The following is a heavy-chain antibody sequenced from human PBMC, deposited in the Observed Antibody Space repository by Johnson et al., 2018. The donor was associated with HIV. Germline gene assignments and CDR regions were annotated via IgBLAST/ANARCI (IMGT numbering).Heavy chain of an antibody. V-gene: IGHV3-30*18. D-gene: IGHD2-15*01. CDR3: AKEGSSSPWAFDI. Sequence: QMQLVESGGGVVQPGRSLRLSCAASGFTFSSFGMHWVRQAPGKGLEWVAVVSDHGRTTYFADSVKGLFTISRDNSKNTLYLQMNNLRPEDTALYYCAKEGSSSPWAFDIWGQGTMVTVSS. J-gene: IGHJ3*02. CDR1: GFTFSSFG. CDR2: VSDHGRTT.